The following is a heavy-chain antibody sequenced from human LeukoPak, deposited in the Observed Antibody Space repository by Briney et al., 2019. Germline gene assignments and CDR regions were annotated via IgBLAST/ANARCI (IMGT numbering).Heavy chain of an antibody. CDR2: ISSSSSTI. Sequence: PGRSLRLSCAASGFTFSSYGMHWVRQAPGGGLECVAYISSSSSTIHYADSVKGRFTISRDNAKNSLFLQMNNLRDEDTAIYYCARRNIGATYYFDYWGQGTLVTVSS. D-gene: IGHD2-15*01. CDR3: ARRNIGATYYFDY. J-gene: IGHJ4*02. CDR1: GFTFSSYG. V-gene: IGHV3-48*02.